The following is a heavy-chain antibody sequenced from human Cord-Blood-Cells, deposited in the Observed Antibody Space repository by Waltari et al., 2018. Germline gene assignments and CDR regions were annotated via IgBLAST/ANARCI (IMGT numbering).Heavy chain of an antibody. CDR3: ARSIDILTGYSPGRYYYYGMDV. CDR1: GYTFTSYG. Sequence: QVQLVQSGAEVKKPGASVKVSCKASGYTFTSYGISWVRQAPGQGLEWMGWISAYNGNTNYAQKLQGRVTMTTDTSTSTAYMELRSLRSDDTAVYYCARSIDILTGYSPGRYYYYGMDVWGQGTTVTVSS. V-gene: IGHV1-18*01. D-gene: IGHD3-9*01. J-gene: IGHJ6*02. CDR2: ISAYNGNT.